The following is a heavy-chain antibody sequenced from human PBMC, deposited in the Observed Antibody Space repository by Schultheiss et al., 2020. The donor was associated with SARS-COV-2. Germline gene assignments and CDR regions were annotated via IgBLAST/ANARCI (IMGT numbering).Heavy chain of an antibody. V-gene: IGHV3-23*01. J-gene: IGHJ6*03. CDR2: ISGSGGTT. Sequence: GESLKISCAASGFTFSSYAMTWVRQAPGKVLEWVSAISGSGGTTSYADSVKGRFSISRDSSKNTLYLQMNSLRAEDTAVYYCAKDGDRSGIFFYYYYMDVWGKGTTVTVSS. CDR3: AKDGDRSGIFFYYYYMDV. D-gene: IGHD2/OR15-2a*01. CDR1: GFTFSSYA.